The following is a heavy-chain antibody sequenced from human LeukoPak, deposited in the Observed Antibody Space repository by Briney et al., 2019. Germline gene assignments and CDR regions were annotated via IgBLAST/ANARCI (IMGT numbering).Heavy chain of an antibody. CDR1: GFSFNSDW. CDR3: ARRPIDIVVVPAAYDAFDI. J-gene: IGHJ3*02. V-gene: IGHV3-7*03. Sequence: GGSLRLSCAASGFSFNSDWMDWVRQAPGKGLEWVANIKHDESEKNYLDSVKGRFTISRDNAKNSLYLQMNSLRAEDTAVYYCARRPIDIVVVPAAYDAFDIWGQGTMVTVSS. D-gene: IGHD2-2*01. CDR2: IKHDESEK.